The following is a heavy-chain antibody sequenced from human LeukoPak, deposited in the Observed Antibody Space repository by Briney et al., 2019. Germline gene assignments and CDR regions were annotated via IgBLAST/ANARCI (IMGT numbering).Heavy chain of an antibody. CDR3: ARGGAYYDILTGYPSYYYYYGMDV. Sequence: PGRSLRLSCAASGFTFSSYGMHWVRQAPGKGLEWVAVIWYDGSNKYYADSVKGRFTISRDNSKNTLYLQMNSLRAEDTAVYYCARGGAYYDILTGYPSYYYYYGMDVWGQGTTVTVSS. CDR1: GFTFSSYG. CDR2: IWYDGSNK. D-gene: IGHD3-9*01. V-gene: IGHV3-33*01. J-gene: IGHJ6*02.